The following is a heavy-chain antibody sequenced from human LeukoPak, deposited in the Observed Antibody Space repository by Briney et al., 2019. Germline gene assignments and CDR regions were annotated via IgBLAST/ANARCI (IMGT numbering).Heavy chain of an antibody. V-gene: IGHV1-18*01. J-gene: IGHJ4*02. CDR1: GYTFTSYG. CDR3: ARGAHYYDSSGYYWFDY. Sequence: ASEKVSCKASGYTFTSYGISWVRQAPGQGLEWMGWISAYNGNTNYAQKLQGRVTMTTDTSTSTAYMELRSLRSDDTAVYYCARGAHYYDSSGYYWFDYWGQGTLVTVSS. CDR2: ISAYNGNT. D-gene: IGHD3-22*01.